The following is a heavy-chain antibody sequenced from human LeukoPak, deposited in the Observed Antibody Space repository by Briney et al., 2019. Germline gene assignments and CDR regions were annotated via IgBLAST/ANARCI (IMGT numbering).Heavy chain of an antibody. D-gene: IGHD6-19*01. CDR1: GFSFSSYW. J-gene: IGHJ4*02. Sequence: GGSLRLSCTASGFSFSSYWMSWVRQAPGKGPEWVSVISGGGGTTYYADSVKGRFTISRDNAKNILYLQMNGLRAEDTAVYYCAKDRHLGSVGWYIFDYWGQGTLVTVSS. CDR2: ISGGGGTT. CDR3: AKDRHLGSVGWYIFDY. V-gene: IGHV3-23*01.